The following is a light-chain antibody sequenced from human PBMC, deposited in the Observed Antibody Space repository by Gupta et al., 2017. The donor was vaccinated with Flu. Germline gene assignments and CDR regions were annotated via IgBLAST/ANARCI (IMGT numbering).Light chain of an antibody. CDR3: QQISRYPGCT. J-gene: IGKJ4*01. CDR1: QDLSSF. Sequence: GDIVTITCRPSQDLSSFLACHQQNPGKAPKMLIYGSSPVQSGFHSRFRVIGSGTGFTLTISSLQHENCATYYCQQISRYPGCTFGCGTKVE. V-gene: IGKV1-9*01. CDR2: GSS.